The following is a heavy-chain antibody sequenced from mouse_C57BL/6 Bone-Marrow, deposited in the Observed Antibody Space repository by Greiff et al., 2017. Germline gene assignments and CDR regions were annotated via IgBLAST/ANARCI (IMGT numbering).Heavy chain of an antibody. V-gene: IGHV1-15*01. D-gene: IGHD1-1*01. Sequence: VQLQQSGAELVRPGASVTLSCKASGYTFTDYEMHWVQQTPVPGLEWIGAIDPATGGTAYHQKFKGKGILTADKSSSTAYMELRSLTSEDYAVYYCTRWDYGSSYDYFDYWGQGTTLTVSS. CDR2: IDPATGGT. CDR1: GYTFTDYE. CDR3: TRWDYGSSYDYFDY. J-gene: IGHJ2*01.